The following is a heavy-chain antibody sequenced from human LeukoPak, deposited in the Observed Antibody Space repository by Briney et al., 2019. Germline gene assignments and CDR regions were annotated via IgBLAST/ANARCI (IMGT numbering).Heavy chain of an antibody. Sequence: SETLSLTCAVSGGSISSSNWWSWVRQPPGKGLEWIGEIYHSGSTNYNPSLKSRVTISVDKSKNQFSLKLSSVTAADTAVYYCARHNYDFWSGYYTLYYFDYWGQGTLVTVSS. CDR3: ARHNYDFWSGYYTLYYFDY. CDR2: IYHSGST. J-gene: IGHJ4*02. V-gene: IGHV4-4*02. CDR1: GGSISSSNW. D-gene: IGHD3-3*01.